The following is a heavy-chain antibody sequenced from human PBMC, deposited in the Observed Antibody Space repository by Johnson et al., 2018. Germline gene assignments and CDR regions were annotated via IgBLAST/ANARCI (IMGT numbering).Heavy chain of an antibody. J-gene: IGHJ3*02. V-gene: IGHV1-8*01. CDR1: GYTFTSYV. CDR3: LSGSYYAFDI. D-gene: IGHD1-26*01. Sequence: QVQLVQSGAEVKEPGASVKVSCKASGYTFTSYVFNWVRQASGQGLEWMGWMNPHSGDTGYAQKFQGRVTMTRDTSLSTAYMELSSLRSWDTAVYYCLSGSYYAFDIWGQGTMVTVSS. CDR2: MNPHSGDT.